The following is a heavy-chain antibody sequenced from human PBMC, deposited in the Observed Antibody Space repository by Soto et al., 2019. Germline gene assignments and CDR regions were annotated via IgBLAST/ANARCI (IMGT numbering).Heavy chain of an antibody. CDR1: GFAVNVNY. CDR2: IYTDGRT. V-gene: IGHV3-53*01. D-gene: IGHD4-17*01. Sequence: GGSLRLSCAASGFAVNVNYMTWVRQAPGKGLEWVSFIYTDGRTFYVDSVKGRFTISRDDSENTVYLQMNSLRVEDTAVYYCARDPAVTTDYGLDVWGQGATVTVSS. CDR3: ARDPAVTTDYGLDV. J-gene: IGHJ6*02.